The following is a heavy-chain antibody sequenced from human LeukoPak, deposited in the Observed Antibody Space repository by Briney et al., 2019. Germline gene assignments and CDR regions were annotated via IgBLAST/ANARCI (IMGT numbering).Heavy chain of an antibody. V-gene: IGHV3-15*01. J-gene: IGHJ4*02. D-gene: IGHD6-25*01. CDR1: GFAFSNIW. CDR3: TTRRQDGC. Sequence: GGSLRLSCAGSGFAFSNIWMNWVRQAPGKGLEWVGRIKSNTDGGTTDFAAPVKGSLTISRDDSRNTLYLQMNSLKTEDTAVYYCTTRRQDGCWGQGTLVTVS. CDR2: IKSNTDGGTT.